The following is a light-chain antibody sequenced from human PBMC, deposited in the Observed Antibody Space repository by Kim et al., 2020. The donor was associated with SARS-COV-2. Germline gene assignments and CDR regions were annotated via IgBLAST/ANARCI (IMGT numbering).Light chain of an antibody. CDR1: NSNIGTKY. CDR2: TNS. V-gene: IGLV1-47*01. J-gene: IGLJ3*02. CDR3: AAWDDSLSGPV. Sequence: GQKVTISCSGSNSNIGTKYVYWYQQLPRTAPKLLIYTNSQRPSGVPDRFSGSKSGTSASLAISGLRSEDEADYYCAAWDDSLSGPVFGGGTQLTVL.